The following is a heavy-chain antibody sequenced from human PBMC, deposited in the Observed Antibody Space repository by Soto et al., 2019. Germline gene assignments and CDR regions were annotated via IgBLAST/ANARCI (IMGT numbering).Heavy chain of an antibody. CDR3: ARLNPKESLDP. V-gene: IGHV1-69*13. CDR1: GGTFSSYA. CDR2: IIPIFGTA. Sequence: SVKVSCKASGGTFSSYAISWVRPAPGQGLEWTGGIIPIFGTANYAQKFQGRVTITADESTSTAYMELSSLRSEDTAVYYCARLNPKESLDPWGQGTLVTVSS. J-gene: IGHJ5*02.